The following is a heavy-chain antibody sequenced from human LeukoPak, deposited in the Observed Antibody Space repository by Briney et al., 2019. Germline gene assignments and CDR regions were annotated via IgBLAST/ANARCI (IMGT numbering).Heavy chain of an antibody. CDR2: VSGSGGST. CDR1: GFTFSSYA. Sequence: GGSLRLSCAASGFTFSSYAMSWVRQAPGKGLEWVSAVSGSGGSTYYAASVKGRFTISRDNSKSTLYLQMNSLRAEDTAVYYCAKFPSPRVAARSYFDYWGQGTLVTVSS. J-gene: IGHJ4*02. D-gene: IGHD6-6*01. V-gene: IGHV3-23*01. CDR3: AKFPSPRVAARSYFDY.